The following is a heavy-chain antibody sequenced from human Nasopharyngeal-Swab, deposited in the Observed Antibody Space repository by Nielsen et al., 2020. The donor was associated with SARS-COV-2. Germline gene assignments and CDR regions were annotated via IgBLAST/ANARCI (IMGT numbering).Heavy chain of an antibody. CDR2: IDSSADRI. V-gene: IGHV3-9*01. CDR3: ARDWSRAFDV. Sequence: SLKISCVASGFTFDDHAIHWIRQGPGKGLEWVSGIDSSADRIAYADSVLGRFTISRDNAKNSMSLQMNSLRVEDTAVYYCARDWSRAFDVWGQGTMVTVSS. CDR1: GFTFDDHA. J-gene: IGHJ3*01.